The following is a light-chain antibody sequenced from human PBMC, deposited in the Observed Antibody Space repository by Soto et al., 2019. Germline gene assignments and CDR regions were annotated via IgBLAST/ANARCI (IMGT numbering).Light chain of an antibody. CDR2: KAS. Sequence: IQLTQSPSSLSASVGDRVTITCRASQGVSSYLAWYQQKPGKAPKLLIYKASVLETGVPSRFSGSGSGTEFSLTISSLQSDDFATYYCQQYNTYWTFGQGTKVDIK. CDR3: QQYNTYWT. CDR1: QGVSSY. V-gene: IGKV1-5*03. J-gene: IGKJ1*01.